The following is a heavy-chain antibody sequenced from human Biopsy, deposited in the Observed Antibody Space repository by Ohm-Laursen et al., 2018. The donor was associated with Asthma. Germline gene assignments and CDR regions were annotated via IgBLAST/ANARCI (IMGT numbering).Heavy chain of an antibody. CDR2: VYYSGST. D-gene: IGHD2-21*02. CDR3: ARGVDRVTGLLDHFDS. V-gene: IGHV4-59*07. CDR1: GGSINNFY. Sequence: SDTLSLTCIVSGGSINNFYWSWIRQPPGKGLESIGHVYYSGSTDYNPSLKSLVTISIDASKNQFSLKLTSVTAADTAVYYCARGVDRVTGLLDHFDSWGQGTLVTVSS. J-gene: IGHJ4*02.